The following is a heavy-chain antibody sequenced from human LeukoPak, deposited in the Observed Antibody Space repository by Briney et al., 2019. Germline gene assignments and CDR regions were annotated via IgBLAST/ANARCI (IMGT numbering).Heavy chain of an antibody. CDR2: IYTSGST. CDR3: AREKDY. J-gene: IGHJ4*02. V-gene: IGHV4-61*02. CDR1: GGSISSGSYY. Sequence: SETLSLTCTVSGGSISSGSYYWSWIRQPAGKGLEWIGRIYTSGSTNYNPSLKGRVTISVDTSKNQFSLKLSSVTAADTAVYYCAREKDYWGQGTLVTVSS.